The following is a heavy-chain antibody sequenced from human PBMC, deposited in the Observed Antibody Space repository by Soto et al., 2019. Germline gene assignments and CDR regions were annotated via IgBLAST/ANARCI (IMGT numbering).Heavy chain of an antibody. V-gene: IGHV4-30-2*01. J-gene: IGHJ3*02. CDR3: ARDGPRAFDI. CDR1: GCSISSGGYS. Sequence: SETLSLTCAVSGCSISSGGYSWSWIRQPPGKGLEWIGYIYHSGSTYYNPSLKSRVTISVDRSKNQFSLKLSSVTAADTAVYYCARDGPRAFDIWGQGTMVTVSS. CDR2: IYHSGST.